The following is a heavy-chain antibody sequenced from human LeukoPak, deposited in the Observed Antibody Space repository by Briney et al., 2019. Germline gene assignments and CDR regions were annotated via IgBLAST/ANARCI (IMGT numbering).Heavy chain of an antibody. Sequence: GGSLRLSCAASGFTFSSHGMHWVRQAPGKGLEWVAVISYDGSNKYYADSVKGRFTISRDNSKNTLSLQMSSLRAEDTAVYYCATTVAGTRWALGYWGQGTLVTVSS. D-gene: IGHD6-19*01. V-gene: IGHV3-30*03. J-gene: IGHJ4*02. CDR2: ISYDGSNK. CDR3: ATTVAGTRWALGY. CDR1: GFTFSSHG.